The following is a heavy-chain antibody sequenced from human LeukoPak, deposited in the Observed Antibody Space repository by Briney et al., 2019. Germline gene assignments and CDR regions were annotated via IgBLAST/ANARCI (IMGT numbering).Heavy chain of an antibody. CDR2: INHSGST. V-gene: IGHV4-34*01. J-gene: IGHJ4*02. CDR1: GGSFSGYY. Sequence: PSETLSLTCAVYGGSFSGYYWSWIRQPPGKGLEWIGEINHSGSTNYNPSLKSRVTISVDTSKNQFSLKLSSVTAADTAVYYCARRWNDHSAFDYWGQGTLVTVSS. D-gene: IGHD1-1*01. CDR3: ARRWNDHSAFDY.